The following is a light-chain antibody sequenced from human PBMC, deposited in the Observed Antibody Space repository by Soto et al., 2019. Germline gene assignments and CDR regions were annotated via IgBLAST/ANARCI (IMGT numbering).Light chain of an antibody. CDR3: QHYGRSPEYT. CDR2: GAS. J-gene: IGKJ2*01. Sequence: EIVLTQSPGTLSLAPGESATLSCRASQRVGSSQIAWHRQTPGQAPCLLIYGASNRDTGIPDRFRGSGSGTDFTLTIRRVEAEDYAVYESQHYGRSPEYTFGQGTKLKIK. CDR1: QRVGSSQ. V-gene: IGKV3-20*01.